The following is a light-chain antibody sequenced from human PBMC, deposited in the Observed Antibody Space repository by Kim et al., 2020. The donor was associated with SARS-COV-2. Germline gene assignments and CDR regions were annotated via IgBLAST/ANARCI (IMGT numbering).Light chain of an antibody. CDR1: QSVGISY. J-gene: IGKJ2*01. CDR2: SSS. V-gene: IGKV3-20*01. Sequence: EIVLTQSPGTLSLSPGERATLSCRASQSVGISYLAWYKQKPGQAPRLLIYSSSSRATGIPDRFSGSGSETDFTLTISRLEPEDFAVYYCQQYDSSPYTFGQGTKLEI. CDR3: QQYDSSPYT.